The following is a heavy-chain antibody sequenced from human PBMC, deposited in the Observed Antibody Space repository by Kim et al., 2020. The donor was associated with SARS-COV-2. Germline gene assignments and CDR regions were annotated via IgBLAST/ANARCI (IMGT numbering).Heavy chain of an antibody. D-gene: IGHD2-2*01. CDR3: ARVIVVVSAAMSNWFGP. CDR1: GGSISGYY. CDR2: ITHSGST. V-gene: IGHV4-34*01. J-gene: IGHJ5*02. Sequence: SETLSLTCAVYGGSISGYYWSWIRHPPGPGQEWIGVITHSGSTNSNQSLTRRGTISISTSNSQFSLTLSFVTAADTAVYYCARVIVVVSAAMSNWFGPW.